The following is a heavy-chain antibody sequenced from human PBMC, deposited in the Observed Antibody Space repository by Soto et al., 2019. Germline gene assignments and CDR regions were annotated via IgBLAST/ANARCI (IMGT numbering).Heavy chain of an antibody. J-gene: IGHJ4*02. Sequence: QVQLQESGPGLVKPSGTLSLTCTVSGGSMSSSNWWNWVRQSPGKGLEWIGEAHHSGRTNYNPSLKSPVTLSVDKSKNHFSLKLSSVTAADTAVYYCASSDATGLDYWGQGTLVTVSS. CDR3: ASSDATGLDY. CDR1: GGSMSSSNW. V-gene: IGHV4-4*02. D-gene: IGHD4-17*01. CDR2: AHHSGRT.